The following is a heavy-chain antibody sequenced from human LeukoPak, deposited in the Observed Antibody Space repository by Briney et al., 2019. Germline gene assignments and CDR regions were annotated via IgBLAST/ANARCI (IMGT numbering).Heavy chain of an antibody. CDR1: GGSISSGDYY. D-gene: IGHD3-22*01. J-gene: IGHJ5*02. CDR3: ARPYYYDSRIDP. V-gene: IGHV4-30-4*01. Sequence: PSQTLSLTCTVSGGSISSGDYYWSWIRQPPGKGLEWIAYMYYSGSTYYNPSLKNRVTMSADKSKNQLSLKLSSVTAAETAVYYCARPYYYDSRIDPWGQGILVTVSS. CDR2: MYYSGST.